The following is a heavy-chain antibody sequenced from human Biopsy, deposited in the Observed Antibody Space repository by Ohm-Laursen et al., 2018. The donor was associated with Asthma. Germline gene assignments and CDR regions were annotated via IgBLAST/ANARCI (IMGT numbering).Heavy chain of an antibody. D-gene: IGHD3-10*01. CDR2: IYYTGSD. CDR1: GGSVSTGSYY. CDR3: ARGPNYHGSGRAPIGMDV. V-gene: IGHV4-61*01. Sequence: SETLSLICSVSGGSVSTGSYYWSWTRQPPGKGLEWLGYIYYTGSDNYNPSLKSRVTISVDTSKNQFSLRLNSVTAADTAVYYCARGPNYHGSGRAPIGMDVWGQGTTVTVSS. J-gene: IGHJ6*02.